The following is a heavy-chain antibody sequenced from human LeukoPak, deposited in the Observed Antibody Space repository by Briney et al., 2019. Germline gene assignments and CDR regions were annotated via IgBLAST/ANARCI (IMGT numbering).Heavy chain of an antibody. D-gene: IGHD2-21*02. CDR1: GFTFSSYG. Sequence: PGGSLRLSCAASGFTFSSYGMHWVRQAPGKGLEWVAVIWYDGSNKYYADSVKGRFTISRDNAKNSLYLQMNSLRDEDTAVYYCARNLPPLLGDLGDAFDIWGQGTMVTVSP. J-gene: IGHJ3*02. V-gene: IGHV3-33*01. CDR2: IWYDGSNK. CDR3: ARNLPPLLGDLGDAFDI.